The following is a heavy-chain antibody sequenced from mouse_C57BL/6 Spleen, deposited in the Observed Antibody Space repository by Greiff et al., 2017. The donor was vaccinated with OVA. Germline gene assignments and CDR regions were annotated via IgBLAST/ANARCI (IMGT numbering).Heavy chain of an antibody. CDR1: GYTFTSYA. CDR2: IYPRDGST. D-gene: IGHD1-1*01. CDR3: ARDYDGRDYFDY. V-gene: IGHV1-78*01. J-gene: IGHJ2*01. Sequence: VQLQQSDAELVKPGASVKISCKVSGYTFTSYAIHWVKQRPEQGLEWIGYIYPRDGSTKYNEKFKGKATLTADKSSSTSYMQLNSLPSEDSADYSGARDYDGRDYFDYWGQGTTVTVSA.